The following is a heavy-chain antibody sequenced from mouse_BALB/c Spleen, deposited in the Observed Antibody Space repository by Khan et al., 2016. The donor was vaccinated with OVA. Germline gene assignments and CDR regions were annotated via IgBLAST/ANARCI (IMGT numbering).Heavy chain of an antibody. J-gene: IGHJ2*01. D-gene: IGHD3-2*02. CDR2: IYPGTDNS. V-gene: IGHV1-76*01. CDR3: AREEALYHFDH. Sequence: QIQLVQSGAELVRPGASVKLSCKTSGYIFTSYWIHWVKQRSGQGLEWIARIYPGTDNSYYNEKFKDKATLTADKSSSTAYMPLSSLKSEDSDVYVCAREEALYHFDHWGQGTTLTVSS. CDR1: GYIFTSYW.